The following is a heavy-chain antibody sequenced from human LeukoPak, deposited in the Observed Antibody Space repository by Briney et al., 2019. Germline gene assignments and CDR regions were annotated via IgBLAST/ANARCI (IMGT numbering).Heavy chain of an antibody. CDR1: GYTFTSYG. CDR3: ARERARTPYFDY. Sequence: ASVKVSCKASGYTFTSYGISWVRQAPGQGLEWMGWISAYNGNTNYAQKLPGRVTMTTDTSTSTAYMELRSLRSDDTAVYYCARERARTPYFDYWGQGTLVTVSS. D-gene: IGHD6-6*01. J-gene: IGHJ4*02. V-gene: IGHV1-18*01. CDR2: ISAYNGNT.